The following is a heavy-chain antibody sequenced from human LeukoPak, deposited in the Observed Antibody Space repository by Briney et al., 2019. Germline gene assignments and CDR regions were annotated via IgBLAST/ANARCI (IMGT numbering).Heavy chain of an antibody. CDR1: GFTVSSNY. D-gene: IGHD6-13*01. J-gene: IGHJ5*02. CDR3: ATAPHYSSRGWVFDP. Sequence: PGGSLRLSCAASGFTVSSNYMSWVRQARGKGLEWVSVIYSGGSTYYADSVMGRFTISRDNSKNTLYLRMNSLRAEDTAVYYSATAPHYSSRGWVFDPWGQGTLVTVSS. V-gene: IGHV3-66*02. CDR2: IYSGGST.